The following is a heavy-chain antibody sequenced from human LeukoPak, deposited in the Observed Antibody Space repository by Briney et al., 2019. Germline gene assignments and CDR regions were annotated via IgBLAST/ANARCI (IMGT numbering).Heavy chain of an antibody. CDR2: INHSGST. CDR1: GGSFSGYY. D-gene: IGHD6-19*01. J-gene: IGHJ4*02. V-gene: IGHV4-34*01. CDR3: ARGYLTGYSSGWYRAPLLSY. Sequence: PSETLSLTCAVYGGSFSGYYWSWIRQPPGKGLEWIGEINHSGSTNYNPSLKSRVTISVDTSKNQFSLKLSSVTAADTAVYYCARGYLTGYSSGWYRAPLLSYWGQGTLVTVSS.